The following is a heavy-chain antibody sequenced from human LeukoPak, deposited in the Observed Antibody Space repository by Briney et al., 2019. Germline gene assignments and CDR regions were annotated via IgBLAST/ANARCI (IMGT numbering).Heavy chain of an antibody. D-gene: IGHD6-19*01. CDR1: GGSISSYY. V-gene: IGHV4-59*01. CDR3: ARAAIAVAGTGFDY. J-gene: IGHJ4*02. CDR2: IYYSGST. Sequence: PSETLSLTCTVSGGSISSYYWSWIRQPPGKGLEWLGYIYYSGSTNYNPSLKSRVTISVDTSKNQFSLKLSSVTAADTAVYYCARAAIAVAGTGFDYWGQGTLVTVSS.